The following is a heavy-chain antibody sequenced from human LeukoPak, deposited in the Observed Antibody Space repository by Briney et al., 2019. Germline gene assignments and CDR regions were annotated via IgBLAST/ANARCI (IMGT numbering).Heavy chain of an antibody. D-gene: IGHD5-18*01. CDR2: ICYSGST. Sequence: SETLSLTCTVSGGSISSYYWSWIRQPPGKGLEWIGYICYSGSTNYNPSLKSRVTISVDTSKNQFSLKLSSVTAADTAVYYCARYGYSYGVPWFDPWGQGTLVTVSS. J-gene: IGHJ5*02. V-gene: IGHV4-59*01. CDR1: GGSISSYY. CDR3: ARYGYSYGVPWFDP.